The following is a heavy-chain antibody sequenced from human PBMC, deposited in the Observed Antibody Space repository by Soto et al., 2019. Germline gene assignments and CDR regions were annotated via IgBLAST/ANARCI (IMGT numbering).Heavy chain of an antibody. D-gene: IGHD6-13*01. CDR2: IYPGGSA. CDR1: SGSVNSSNW. J-gene: IGHJ4*02. Sequence: QVQLRESGPGLVKPSGTLFLTCAVSSGSVNSSNWWSWVRQPPGKGLEWSGEIYPGGSANYNPSLRSRVTMSVDKSKNQVFLQLRSVPAADTAVYYCARDPAAAVPFDYWGQGTLVTVSS. V-gene: IGHV4-4*02. CDR3: ARDPAAAVPFDY.